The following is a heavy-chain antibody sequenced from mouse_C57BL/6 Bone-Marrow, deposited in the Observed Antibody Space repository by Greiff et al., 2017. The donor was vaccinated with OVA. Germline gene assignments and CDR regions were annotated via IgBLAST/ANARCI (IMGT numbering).Heavy chain of an antibody. J-gene: IGHJ3*01. CDR1: GFSFNTYA. V-gene: IGHV10-1*01. Sequence: DVMLVESGGGLVQPKGSLKLSCAASGFSFNTYAMNWVRQAPGKGLEWVARIRSKSNNYATYYADSVKDRFTISRDDSESMLYLQMNNLKTEDTATYYCVRTDQAWFAYWGQGTLVTVSA. CDR3: VRTDQAWFAY. CDR2: IRSKSNNYAT.